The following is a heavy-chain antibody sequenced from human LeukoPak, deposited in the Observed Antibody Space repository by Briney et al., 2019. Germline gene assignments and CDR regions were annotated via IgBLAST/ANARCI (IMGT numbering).Heavy chain of an antibody. CDR2: ISYDGSDK. J-gene: IGHJ6*02. Sequence: GRSLSLSCAASGFTFSSYGMHWVRQAPGKGLEWVAVISYDGSDKYYADSVKGRFTISRDNSKNTLYLQMNSLRAEDTAVYYCARPAGTYDYSYGMDVWGQGTTVTVSS. D-gene: IGHD6-19*01. V-gene: IGHV3-30-3*01. CDR1: GFTFSSYG. CDR3: ARPAGTYDYSYGMDV.